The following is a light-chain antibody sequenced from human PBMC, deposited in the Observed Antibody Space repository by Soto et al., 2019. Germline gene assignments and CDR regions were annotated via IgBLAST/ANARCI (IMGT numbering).Light chain of an antibody. CDR2: GAS. CDR3: QQYDTWPYT. CDR1: QSVSNN. Sequence: EILMTHSPATLSFSPGERATLSCRASQSVSNNLAWYQQKPGQAPRLLIYGASTRATAIPARFSCSGSGTEFTLTISSLQSEDFEVYFCQQYDTWPYTFGQGTKLEIK. J-gene: IGKJ2*01. V-gene: IGKV3-15*01.